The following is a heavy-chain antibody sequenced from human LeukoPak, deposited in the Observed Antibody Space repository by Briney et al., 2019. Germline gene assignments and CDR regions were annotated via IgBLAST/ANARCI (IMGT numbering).Heavy chain of an antibody. V-gene: IGHV4-34*01. J-gene: IGHJ4*02. CDR2: INHRGST. CDR3: ARERAPSSRNDY. D-gene: IGHD6-13*01. CDR1: GGSFSGYY. Sequence: SETLSLTCAVYGGSFSGYYWSWIRQPPGRGLEWIGEINHRGSTNYNPSLKSRVTISVDTSKNQFSLKLSFVTAADTAVYYCARERAPSSRNDYWGQGTLVTVSS.